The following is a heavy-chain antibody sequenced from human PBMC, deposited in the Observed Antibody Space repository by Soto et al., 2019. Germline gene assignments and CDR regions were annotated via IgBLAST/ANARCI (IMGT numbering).Heavy chain of an antibody. CDR2: IYYSGST. Sequence: QLQLQESGPGLVKPSETLSLTCTVSGGSISSFNYFWGWIRQPPGKGLEWIGSIYYSGSTYYKPPLKSRVTISADTSKNQFSLKLSSVTAADTAVYYCARYYMWQPFDYWGQGTLVTASS. J-gene: IGHJ4*02. CDR3: ARYYMWQPFDY. CDR1: GGSISSFNYF. V-gene: IGHV4-39*01. D-gene: IGHD3-10*01.